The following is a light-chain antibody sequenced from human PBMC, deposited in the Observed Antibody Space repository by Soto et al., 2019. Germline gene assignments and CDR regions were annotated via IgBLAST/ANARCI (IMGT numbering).Light chain of an antibody. CDR1: SSHIGNNY. J-gene: IGLJ1*01. V-gene: IGLV1-51*01. CDR2: DNN. CDR3: GTWDSSLSAYV. Sequence: SVLTQPPSVSAAPGQKVTISCSGSSSHIGNNYVSWYQQLPGTAPKLLIYDNNKRPSGIPDRFSGSKSGTSATLGITGLQTGDEADYYCGTWDSSLSAYVFGTGTKVTVL.